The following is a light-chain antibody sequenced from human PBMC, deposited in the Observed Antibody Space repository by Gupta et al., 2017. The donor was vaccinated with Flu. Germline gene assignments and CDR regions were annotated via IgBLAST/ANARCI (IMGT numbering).Light chain of an antibody. J-gene: IGKJ5*01. CDR1: QSVSSN. CDR2: DAS. CDR3: QQYNNWPPIT. V-gene: IGKV3-15*01. Sequence: ATLSVSPGERATLSCRASQSVSSNLAWHQQKPGQAPRLLIYDASTRATGIPARFSGSGSGTEFTLTISSLQSEDFAVYYCQQYNNWPPITFGQGTRLEIK.